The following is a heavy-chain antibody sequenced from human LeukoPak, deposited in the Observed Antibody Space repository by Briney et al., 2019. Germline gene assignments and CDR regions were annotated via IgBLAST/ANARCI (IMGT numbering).Heavy chain of an antibody. V-gene: IGHV1-18*01. CDR2: ISAYNGNT. J-gene: IGHJ4*02. CDR1: GYTFTSYG. Sequence: GSVKVSCKASGYTFTSYGISWVRQAPGQGLEWMGWISAYNGNTNYAQKLQGRVTMTTDTSTSKAYVELRSLRSDDTAVYYCARDSPYDSSGYSYWGQGTLVTVSS. CDR3: ARDSPYDSSGYSY. D-gene: IGHD3-22*01.